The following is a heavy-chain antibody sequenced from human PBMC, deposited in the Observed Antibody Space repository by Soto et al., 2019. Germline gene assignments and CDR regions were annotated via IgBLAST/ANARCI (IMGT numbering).Heavy chain of an antibody. D-gene: IGHD3-3*01. V-gene: IGHV1-3*01. J-gene: IGHJ6*02. Sequence: ASVKVSCKASGYTFTSYAMHWVRQAPGQRLEWVGWINAGNGNTKYSQKFQGRVTITRDTSASTAYMELSSLRSEDTAVYYCARSSSITIFGVVIMDYYGMDVWGQGTTVTVSS. CDR2: INAGNGNT. CDR1: GYTFTSYA. CDR3: ARSSSITIFGVVIMDYYGMDV.